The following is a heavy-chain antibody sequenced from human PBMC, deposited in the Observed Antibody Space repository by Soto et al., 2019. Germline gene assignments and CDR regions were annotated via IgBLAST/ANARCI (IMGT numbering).Heavy chain of an antibody. D-gene: IGHD2-15*01. V-gene: IGHV4-39*01. CDR3: ARQWVVVVAARWFDP. CDR2: IYYSGST. J-gene: IGHJ5*02. Sequence: PSETLSLTCTVSGGSISSSSYYWGWIRQPPGKGLEWIGSIYYSGSTYYNPSLKSRVTISVDTSKNQFSLKLSSVTAADTAVYYCARQWVVVVAARWFDPWGQGTLVTVSS. CDR1: GGSISSSSYY.